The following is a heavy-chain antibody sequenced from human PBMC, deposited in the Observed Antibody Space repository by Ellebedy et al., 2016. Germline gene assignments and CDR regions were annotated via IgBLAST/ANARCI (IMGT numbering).Heavy chain of an antibody. Sequence: GGSLRLXXAASGFTVGNNYMSWVRQAPGKGLEWVSLIYRFGSTYYADSVKGRFTISRDSSENTLYLQMNSLRDEDTAVYYCAVRSGEAYHYHYSMDVWGQGTTVTVSS. J-gene: IGHJ6*02. CDR2: IYRFGST. D-gene: IGHD3-10*01. V-gene: IGHV3-53*01. CDR1: GFTVGNNY. CDR3: AVRSGEAYHYHYSMDV.